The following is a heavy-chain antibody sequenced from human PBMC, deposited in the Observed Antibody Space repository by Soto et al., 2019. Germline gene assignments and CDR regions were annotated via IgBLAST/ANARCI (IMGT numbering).Heavy chain of an antibody. D-gene: IGHD2-15*01. CDR3: AREVSGGSCYDY. V-gene: IGHV3-21*01. CDR2: ISSSSSYI. Sequence: EVQLVESGGGLVKPGGSLRLSCAASGFTFSSYSMNWVRQAPGKGLEWVSSISSSSSYIYYADSVKGRFTISRDNDKNSLYLQMNSLRAEDTAVYYCAREVSGGSCYDYWGQGTLVTVSS. J-gene: IGHJ4*02. CDR1: GFTFSSYS.